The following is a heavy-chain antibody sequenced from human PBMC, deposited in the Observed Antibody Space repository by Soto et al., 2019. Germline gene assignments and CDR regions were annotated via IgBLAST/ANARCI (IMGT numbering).Heavy chain of an antibody. CDR1: GFTFSKHY. J-gene: IGHJ4*02. CDR3: LNVDYY. CDR2: INRDSTVI. V-gene: IGHV3-48*01. Sequence: EEQLVESGGGLVQPGGSLRLSCAASGFTFSKHYMNWVRQTPGKGLEWVSSINRDSTVIYYADSVKGRFTISRDNARNSLSLQMNSLRAEDTAVYYCLNVDYYVGPGTLVTVSS.